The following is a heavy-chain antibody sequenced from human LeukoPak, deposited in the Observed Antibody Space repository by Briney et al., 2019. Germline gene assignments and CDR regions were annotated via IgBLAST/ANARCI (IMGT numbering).Heavy chain of an antibody. D-gene: IGHD3-10*01. Sequence: PGGSLRLSCAASGFTFSNYGLSWVRQAPGKGLEWVSGLSGSAGSTYYADSVQGRFTISRDNSKNTLYLQMNNLRGEDTAVYYCAKTVYGSGASGLEYWGQGTLVTVSS. J-gene: IGHJ4*02. V-gene: IGHV3-23*01. CDR1: GFTFSNYG. CDR3: AKTVYGSGASGLEY. CDR2: LSGSAGST.